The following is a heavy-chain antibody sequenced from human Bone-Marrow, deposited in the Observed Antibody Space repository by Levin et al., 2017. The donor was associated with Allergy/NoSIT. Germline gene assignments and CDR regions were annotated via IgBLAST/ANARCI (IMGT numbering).Heavy chain of an antibody. D-gene: IGHD6-13*01. V-gene: IGHV3-15*01. Sequence: GGSLRLSCAASGFTFSNAWMSWVRQAPGKGLEWVGRIKSKTDGGTTDYAAPVKGRFTISRDDSKNTLYLQMNSLKTEDTAVYYCTTDLRVAAAGMGNWFDPWGQGTLVTVSS. CDR3: TTDLRVAAAGMGNWFDP. J-gene: IGHJ5*02. CDR2: IKSKTDGGTT. CDR1: GFTFSNAW.